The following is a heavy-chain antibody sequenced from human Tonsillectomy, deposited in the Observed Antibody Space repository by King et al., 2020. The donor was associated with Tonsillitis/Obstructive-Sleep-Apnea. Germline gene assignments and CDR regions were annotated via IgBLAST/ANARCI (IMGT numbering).Heavy chain of an antibody. D-gene: IGHD1-14*01. CDR1: GFTFSSYW. J-gene: IGHJ3*02. CDR3: SPVYLPFDI. V-gene: IGHV3-74*02. CDR2: INSDGSNT. Sequence: VQLVESGGGLVQPGGSLRLSCAVSGFTFSSYWMYWVRQVAGKGLVWVSRINSDGSNTGYADSVKGRFTISRDNAKNTLYLQMNSLRAEDTAVYYCSPVYLPFDIWGQGTMVTVSS.